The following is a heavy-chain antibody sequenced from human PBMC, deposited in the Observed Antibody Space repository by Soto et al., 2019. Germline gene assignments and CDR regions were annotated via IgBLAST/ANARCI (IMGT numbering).Heavy chain of an antibody. CDR1: GFTLSTYT. J-gene: IGHJ4*02. Sequence: HGGSLKLSRASSGFTLSTYTVNGVRKAPGKGLEWVSSINGRGNYIYYAESVKGRFTISRDNAKNSLYLQMDRLRAEDTALYYCVREDGKVGTNSAFDYWGLGALVTVSS. V-gene: IGHV3-21*01. CDR2: INGRGNYI. D-gene: IGHD1-26*01. CDR3: VREDGKVGTNSAFDY.